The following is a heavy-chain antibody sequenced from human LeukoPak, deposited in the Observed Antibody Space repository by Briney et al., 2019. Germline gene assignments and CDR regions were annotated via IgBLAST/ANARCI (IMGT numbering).Heavy chain of an antibody. Sequence: PSETLSLTCTVSGGSISKYYCSWIRQPPGKGLEWIAYIYYTGSTYYNPSLKSRVTMSVDTSKNQFSLSLSSVTAADTAAYYCARHISGGATLDWGQGTLVTVSS. CDR1: GGSISKYY. CDR2: IYYTGST. J-gene: IGHJ4*02. CDR3: ARHISGGATLD. D-gene: IGHD2-15*01. V-gene: IGHV4-59*08.